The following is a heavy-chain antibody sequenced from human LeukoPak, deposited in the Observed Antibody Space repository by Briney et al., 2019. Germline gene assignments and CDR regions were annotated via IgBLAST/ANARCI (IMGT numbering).Heavy chain of an antibody. Sequence: PGGSLRLSCAASGFTFSSYWMSWVRQAPGKGLEWVANIKQDGSEKYYVDSVKGRFTISRDNAKNTLYLQMNSLRAEDTAVYYCARGESGSGSYLGYYYYYYMDVWGKGTTVTISS. D-gene: IGHD3-10*01. V-gene: IGHV3-7*01. CDR3: ARGESGSGSYLGYYYYYYMDV. CDR1: GFTFSSYW. CDR2: IKQDGSEK. J-gene: IGHJ6*03.